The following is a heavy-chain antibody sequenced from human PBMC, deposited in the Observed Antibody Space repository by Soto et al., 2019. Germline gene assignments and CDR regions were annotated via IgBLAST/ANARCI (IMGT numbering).Heavy chain of an antibody. Sequence: QVQLVQSGAEEKKPGASVKVSCKASGYTFTSYAMHWVRQAPGQRLEWMGWINAGNGNTKYSQKFQGRVTITRDTSASTASMELSSLRSEDTAVYYCARLAAAGRFDYWGQGTLVTVSS. V-gene: IGHV1-3*05. D-gene: IGHD6-13*01. CDR1: GYTFTSYA. CDR2: INAGNGNT. J-gene: IGHJ4*02. CDR3: ARLAAAGRFDY.